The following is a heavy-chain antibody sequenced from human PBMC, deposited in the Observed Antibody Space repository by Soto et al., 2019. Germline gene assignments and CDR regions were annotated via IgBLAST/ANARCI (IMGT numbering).Heavy chain of an antibody. CDR1: GFTFSHYG. Sequence: QVQLVESGGGVVQPGRSLRLSCAASGFTFSHYGIHWVRQATGKGLEWLAVISYDGSNKHYADSVKGRFTVSRDNSKNTLYLQMNSLRAADTAVYFCARYSGKYQGPIDYWGQGTLVTVSS. V-gene: IGHV3-30*03. D-gene: IGHD1-26*01. J-gene: IGHJ4*02. CDR3: ARYSGKYQGPIDY. CDR2: ISYDGSNK.